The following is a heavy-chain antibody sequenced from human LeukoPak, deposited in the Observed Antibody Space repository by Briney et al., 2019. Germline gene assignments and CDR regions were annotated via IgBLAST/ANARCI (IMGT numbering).Heavy chain of an antibody. J-gene: IGHJ4*02. Sequence: PGGSLRLSCAASEFTFSSYAMHWVRQAPGKGLEYVSAISSNGGSTYYANSVKGRFTISRDNSKNTLYLQMGSLRAEDMAVYYCARAYDSSGYYWDYWGQGTLVTVSS. V-gene: IGHV3-64*01. D-gene: IGHD3-22*01. CDR3: ARAYDSSGYYWDY. CDR2: ISSNGGST. CDR1: EFTFSSYA.